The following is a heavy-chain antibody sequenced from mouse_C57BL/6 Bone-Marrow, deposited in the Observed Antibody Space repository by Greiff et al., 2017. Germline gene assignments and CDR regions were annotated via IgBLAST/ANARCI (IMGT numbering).Heavy chain of an antibody. CDR1: GYTFTSYG. V-gene: IGHV1-81*01. D-gene: IGHD2-5*01. CDR2: IYPRSGNT. Sequence: QVQLQQSGAELARPGASVKLSCKASGYTFTSYGISWVKQRTGQGLEWIGEIYPRSGNTYYNEKFKGKATLTADKSSSTAYMELRSLTSKDSAVYVCAKKTYNSNYVKGFDYWGQGTTLTVSS. J-gene: IGHJ2*01. CDR3: AKKTYNSNYVKGFDY.